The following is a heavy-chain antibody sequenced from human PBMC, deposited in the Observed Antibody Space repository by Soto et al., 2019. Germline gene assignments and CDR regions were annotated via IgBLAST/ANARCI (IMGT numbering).Heavy chain of an antibody. D-gene: IGHD6-13*01. CDR1: GFTFSSYS. CDR2: ISSSSSYI. J-gene: IGHJ3*02. Sequence: PGGSLRLSCAASGFTFSSYSMNWVRQAPGKGLEWVSSISSSSSYIYYADSVKGRFTISRDNAKNSLYLQMNSLRAEDTAVYYCARDDFVAAAGPLYPPPEPASAFDISGQRTMVSVSS. V-gene: IGHV3-21*01. CDR3: ARDDFVAAAGPLYPPPEPASAFDI.